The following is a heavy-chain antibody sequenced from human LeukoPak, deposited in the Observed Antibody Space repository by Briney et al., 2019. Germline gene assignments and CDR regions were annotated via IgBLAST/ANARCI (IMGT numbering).Heavy chain of an antibody. CDR1: GYTSTSYG. D-gene: IGHD5-12*01. CDR2: ISAYNGNT. Sequence: PPASVKVSCKASGYTSTSYGISWVRQAPGQGLEWMGWISAYNGNTNYAQKLQGRVTMTTDTSTSTAYMELRSLRSDDTAVYYCARGSSGYDSRWFDPWGQGTLVTVSS. CDR3: ARGSSGYDSRWFDP. V-gene: IGHV1-18*01. J-gene: IGHJ5*02.